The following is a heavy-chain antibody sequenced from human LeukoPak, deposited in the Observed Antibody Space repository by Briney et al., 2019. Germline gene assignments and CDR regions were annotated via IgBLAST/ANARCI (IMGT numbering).Heavy chain of an antibody. J-gene: IGHJ4*02. CDR2: INPNSGGT. D-gene: IGHD3-10*01. CDR3: ASGPYYGSGRRGYYFDY. Sequence: WVRQAPXXGLEWMGWINPNSGGTNYAQKFQGRVTMTRDTSISTAYMELSRLRSDDTAVYYCASGPYYGSGRRGYYFDYWGQGTLVTVSS. V-gene: IGHV1-2*02.